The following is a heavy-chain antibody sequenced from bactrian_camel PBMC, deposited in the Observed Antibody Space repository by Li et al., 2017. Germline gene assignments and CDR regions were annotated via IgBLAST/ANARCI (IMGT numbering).Heavy chain of an antibody. CDR1: AFTFSNYA. D-gene: IGHD3*01. CDR3: AYPYGDYVDFGY. V-gene: IGHV3S31*01. CDR2: IVGSDD. J-gene: IGHJ6*01. Sequence: DVQLVESGGGLVQPGGSLRLSCVASAFTFSNYAMSWVRQAPGNGFEWVSRIVGSDDYYANSVKGRFTISRDNAKNTLYLQLDSLKTEDMAVYYCAYPYGDYVDFGYWGQGTQVTVS.